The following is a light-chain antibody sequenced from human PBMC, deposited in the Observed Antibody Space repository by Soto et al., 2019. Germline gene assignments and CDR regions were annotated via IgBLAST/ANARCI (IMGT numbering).Light chain of an antibody. V-gene: IGKV3-20*01. CDR1: QSVSSSQ. CDR3: QQYATSPHT. J-gene: IGKJ2*01. CDR2: GAS. Sequence: EIVLRQSPVTLSLSPGESATLSCRASQSVSSSQVAWYQQKPGQAPRLLIYGASSRATGIPDRFSGVGSETDFTLTINRLEPEDFAVYYCQQYATSPHTFGQGTKLEIK.